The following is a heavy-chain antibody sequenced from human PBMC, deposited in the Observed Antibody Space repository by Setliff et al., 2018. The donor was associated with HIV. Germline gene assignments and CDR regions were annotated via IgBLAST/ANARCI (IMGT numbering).Heavy chain of an antibody. CDR2: ISGSGGGT. J-gene: IGHJ5*01. D-gene: IGHD2-21*01. Sequence: GESLKISCAASGFTFTSYAMNWVRQAPGKGLEWVSGISGSGGGTYYADSVKGRFTISRDNSQNALYLQMDSLRAEDTAVYHCAKLREGHVYSQYDSWGHGTLVTVSS. V-gene: IGHV3-23*01. CDR1: GFTFTSYA. CDR3: AKLREGHVYSQYDS.